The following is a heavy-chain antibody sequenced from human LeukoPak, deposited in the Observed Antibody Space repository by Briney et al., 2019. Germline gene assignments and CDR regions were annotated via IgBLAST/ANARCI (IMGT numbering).Heavy chain of an antibody. D-gene: IGHD4-17*01. Sequence: GGSLRLSCAASGFTFSSYSMNWVRQAPGKGLEWVSYISSSSSTIYYADSVKGRFTISRDNAKNSLYLQMNSLRAEDTAVYYCARAHPGDYGDSQFDYWGQGTLVTVSS. CDR3: ARAHPGDYGDSQFDY. CDR2: ISSSSSTI. CDR1: GFTFSSYS. V-gene: IGHV3-48*01. J-gene: IGHJ4*02.